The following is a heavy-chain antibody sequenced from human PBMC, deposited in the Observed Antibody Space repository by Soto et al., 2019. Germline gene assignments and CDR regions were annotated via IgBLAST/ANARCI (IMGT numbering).Heavy chain of an antibody. CDR3: AKDVRTDWYTASQI. V-gene: IGHV1-2*02. CDR1: GYTFIDYY. D-gene: IGHD3-9*01. Sequence: QVQLVQSGADVKKPGASVMVSCKASGYTFIDYYIHWVRQAPGQGLEWMGWVTPSTGGTNYAPKFQGRVTMTSDTSISTAYMELSSLRSDDTAVYYCAKDVRTDWYTASQIWGQVTRVTVSS. CDR2: VTPSTGGT. J-gene: IGHJ3*02.